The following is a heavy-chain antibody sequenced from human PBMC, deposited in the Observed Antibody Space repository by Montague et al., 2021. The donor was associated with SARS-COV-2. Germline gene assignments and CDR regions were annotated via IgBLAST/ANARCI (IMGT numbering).Heavy chain of an antibody. CDR2: VYHSGYT. D-gene: IGHD5-12*01. Sequence: SETLSLTCSVSGFSISSGFYGAWIRQSPGKGPEWIGTVYHSGYTHYNPCLKCRVTVSIDTSKNQFSLTVTSVTAADTAVYFCARRGYTGSDYFDYWGQGTLVTVSS. J-gene: IGHJ4*02. CDR3: ARRGYTGSDYFDY. CDR1: GFSISSGFY. V-gene: IGHV4-38-2*01.